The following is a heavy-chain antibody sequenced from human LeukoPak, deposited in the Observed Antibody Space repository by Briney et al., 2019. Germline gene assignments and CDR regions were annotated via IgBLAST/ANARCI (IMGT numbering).Heavy chain of an antibody. J-gene: IGHJ4*02. CDR1: GFTFSSYE. CDR2: ISSSGSTI. Sequence: PGGSLRLSCAVSGFTFSSYEMNRVRQAPGKGLEWVSYISSSGSTIYYADSVKGRFTISRDNAKNSLYLQMNSLRVEDTAVYYCARDSQRWGNFDSWGQGTLVSVSS. D-gene: IGHD5-24*01. CDR3: ARDSQRWGNFDS. V-gene: IGHV3-48*03.